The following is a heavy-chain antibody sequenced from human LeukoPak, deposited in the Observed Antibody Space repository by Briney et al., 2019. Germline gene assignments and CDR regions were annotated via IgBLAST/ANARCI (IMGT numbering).Heavy chain of an antibody. D-gene: IGHD5-12*01. Sequence: PSETLSLTCTVSGGSLGTYIWSWIRQPPGKGLEWIAYIYHTGSTNYNPSLKSRVTISSDTSKNQFSLKLSSVTAADTAVYYCARDRGYPLYGVLDYWGQGTLVTVSS. J-gene: IGHJ4*02. CDR3: ARDRGYPLYGVLDY. CDR2: IYHTGST. V-gene: IGHV4-59*01. CDR1: GGSLGTYI.